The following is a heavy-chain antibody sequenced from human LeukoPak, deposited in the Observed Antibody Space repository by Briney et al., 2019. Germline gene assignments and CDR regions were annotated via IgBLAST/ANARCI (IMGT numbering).Heavy chain of an antibody. CDR1: GFSFSSYE. D-gene: IGHD2-2*01. CDR3: ARFQAWWYQLLSPEPYYYYGMDV. CDR2: ISSSGSTI. V-gene: IGHV3-48*03. J-gene: IGHJ6*02. Sequence: PGGSLRLSCAASGFSFSSYEMNWVRQAPGKGLEWVSYISSSGSTIYYADSVKGRFTISRDNAKNSLYLQMNSLRAEDTAVYYCARFQAWWYQLLSPEPYYYYGMDVWGQGTTVTVSS.